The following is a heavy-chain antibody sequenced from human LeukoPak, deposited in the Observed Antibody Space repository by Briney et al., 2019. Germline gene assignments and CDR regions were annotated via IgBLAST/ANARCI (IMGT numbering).Heavy chain of an antibody. CDR1: GGSIISRGYY. D-gene: IGHD3-16*01. V-gene: IGHV4-39*01. CDR3: ARSETIMIKFDY. J-gene: IGHJ4*01. CDR2: IYYTGST. Sequence: SETLSFTCTVSGGSIISRGYYWGWIRQPPGKGLEWIGSIYYTGSTYYNPSLKSRVTISVDASKDQFSLKMSSVTAADTAVYYCARSETIMIKFDYWGHGALVTVSS.